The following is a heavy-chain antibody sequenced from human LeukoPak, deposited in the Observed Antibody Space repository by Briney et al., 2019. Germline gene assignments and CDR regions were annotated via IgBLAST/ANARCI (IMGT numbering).Heavy chain of an antibody. D-gene: IGHD3-22*01. CDR2: IYYSGST. Sequence: PSETLSLTCTGSGDSISSYYWNWIRQPPGKGLEWIGNIYYSGSTNYNPSLKSRVTISVDTSKNHFSLKLSSVTAADTAVYYCARASDSSGSFDYWGQGTLVTVSS. CDR1: GDSISSYY. V-gene: IGHV4-59*01. J-gene: IGHJ4*02. CDR3: ARASDSSGSFDY.